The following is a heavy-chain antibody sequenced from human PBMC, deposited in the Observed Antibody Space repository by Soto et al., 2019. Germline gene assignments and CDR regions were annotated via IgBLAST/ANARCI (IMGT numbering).Heavy chain of an antibody. D-gene: IGHD2-2*01. J-gene: IGHJ5*02. CDR3: ASRATSVGGWFDP. Sequence: QVQLVQSGAEVKKPGASVKVSCKASGYTFTSYDINWVRQATGQGLEWMGWMKPNRGNTGYSQKFQDRATMTRDTYISTAYLELSSLSAEDTAVYYCASRATSVGGWFDPWGQGTLVNVSS. CDR1: GYTFTSYD. CDR2: MKPNRGNT. V-gene: IGHV1-8*01.